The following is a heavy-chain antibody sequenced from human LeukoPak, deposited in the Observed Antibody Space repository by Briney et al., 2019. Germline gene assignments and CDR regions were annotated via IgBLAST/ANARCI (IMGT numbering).Heavy chain of an antibody. J-gene: IGHJ3*02. D-gene: IGHD2-21*02. CDR2: IYPGDSDT. CDR1: GYSFTSYW. CDR3: ARQRVGQDIVVVTAILADI. Sequence: GESLKISCKGSGYSFTSYWIGWVRQMPGKGLEWMGIIYPGDSDTRYSPSFQGQVTISADKSISTAYLQWSSLKASDTAMYYCARQRVGQDIVVVTAILADIWGQGTMVTVSS. V-gene: IGHV5-51*01.